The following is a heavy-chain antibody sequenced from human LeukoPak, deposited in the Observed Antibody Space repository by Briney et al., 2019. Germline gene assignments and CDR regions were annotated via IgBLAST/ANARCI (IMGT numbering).Heavy chain of an antibody. CDR2: ISYDGSNK. V-gene: IGHV3-30*18. D-gene: IGHD2-15*01. CDR3: AKICSGGSCYDY. CDR1: GFTFSSYV. Sequence: GGSLRLSCAASGFTFSSYVMHWVRQAPGKGLEWVAVISYDGSNKYYADSVKGRFTISRDNSKNTLYLQMNSLRAEDTAVYYCAKICSGGSCYDYWGQGTLVTVSS. J-gene: IGHJ4*02.